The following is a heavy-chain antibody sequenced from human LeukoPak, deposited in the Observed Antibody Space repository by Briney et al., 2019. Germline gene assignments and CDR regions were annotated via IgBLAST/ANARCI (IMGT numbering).Heavy chain of an antibody. J-gene: IGHJ4*02. CDR3: ARDRGYSYGYLDY. D-gene: IGHD5-18*01. CDR1: GFTFSSYA. Sequence: GSLRLSCAASGFTFSSYAMSWVRQAPGRGLEWIGYIYYSGSTNYNPSLKSRVTMSVDTSNNQFSLKLSSVTAADTAVYYCARDRGYSYGYLDYWGQGTLVTVSS. V-gene: IGHV4-59*01. CDR2: IYYSGST.